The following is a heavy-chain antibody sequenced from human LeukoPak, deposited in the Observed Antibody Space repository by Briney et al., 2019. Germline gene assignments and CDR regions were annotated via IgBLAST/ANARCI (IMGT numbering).Heavy chain of an antibody. CDR1: GFTFDDYT. CDR2: ISWDGGST. CDR3: AKDMGAPGGYGDYFAFDY. V-gene: IGHV3-43*01. D-gene: IGHD4-17*01. J-gene: IGHJ4*02. Sequence: TGGSLRLSCAASGFTFDDYTMHWVRQAPGKGLEWVSLISWDGGSTYYADSVKGRFTISRENSKNSLYLQMNSLRTEDTALYYCAKDMGAPGGYGDYFAFDYWGQGTLVTVSS.